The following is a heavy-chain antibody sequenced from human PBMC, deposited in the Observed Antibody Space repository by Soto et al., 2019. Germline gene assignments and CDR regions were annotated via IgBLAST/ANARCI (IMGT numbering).Heavy chain of an antibody. V-gene: IGHV4-34*01. J-gene: IGHJ5*02. Sequence: PSETLSLTCAVYGGSFSGYYWSWIRQPPGKGLEWIGEINHSGSTNYNPSLKSRVTISVDTSKNQFSLKLSSVTAADTAVYYCARRTTGLAPENWFDPWGQGTLVTVSS. CDR1: GGSFSGYY. CDR2: INHSGST. CDR3: ARRTTGLAPENWFDP. D-gene: IGHD1-1*01.